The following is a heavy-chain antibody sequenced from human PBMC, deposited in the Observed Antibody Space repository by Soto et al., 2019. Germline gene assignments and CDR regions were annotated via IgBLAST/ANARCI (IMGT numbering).Heavy chain of an antibody. CDR2: ISYDGSNK. D-gene: IGHD3-3*01. J-gene: IGHJ6*03. Sequence: PGGSLRLSCAASGFTFSSYGMHWVRQAPGKGLEWVAVISYDGSNKYYADSVKGRFTISRDNSKNTLYLKMNSLRAEDTAVYYCAKDRLYYDFWSGTYYYYYMDVWGKGTTVTVSS. CDR1: GFTFSSYG. V-gene: IGHV3-30*18. CDR3: AKDRLYYDFWSGTYYYYYMDV.